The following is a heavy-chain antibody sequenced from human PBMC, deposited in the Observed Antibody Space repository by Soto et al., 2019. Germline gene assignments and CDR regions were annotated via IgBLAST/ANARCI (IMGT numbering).Heavy chain of an antibody. CDR2: IYSGGST. D-gene: IGHD2-15*01. J-gene: IGHJ6*03. Sequence: GGSLRLSCAASGFTVSSNYMSWVRQAPGKGLEWVSVIYSGGSTYYADSVKGRFTISRHNSKNTLYLQMNSLRAEDTAVYYCARGYCSGGSCNYYYYYYMDVWGKGTTVTVSS. CDR1: GFTVSSNY. CDR3: ARGYCSGGSCNYYYYYYMDV. V-gene: IGHV3-53*04.